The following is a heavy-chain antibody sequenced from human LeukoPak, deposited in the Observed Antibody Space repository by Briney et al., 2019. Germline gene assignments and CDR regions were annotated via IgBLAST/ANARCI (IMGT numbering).Heavy chain of an antibody. D-gene: IGHD2-15*01. CDR3: AKVITGVVAGRFDY. Sequence: PGGSLRLSCAASGFTFSSYAMNWVRQAPGKGLDWVSGISGSAGSTYYADSVKGRFTISRDNSKNTLYLQMNSLRAEDTALYYCAKVITGVVAGRFDYWGQGTLVTVSS. J-gene: IGHJ4*02. CDR1: GFTFSSYA. V-gene: IGHV3-23*01. CDR2: ISGSAGST.